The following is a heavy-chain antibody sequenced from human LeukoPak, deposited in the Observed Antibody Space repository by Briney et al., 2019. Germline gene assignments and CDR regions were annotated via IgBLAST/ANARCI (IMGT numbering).Heavy chain of an antibody. CDR1: GFTFSSCW. D-gene: IGHD1-26*01. V-gene: IGHV3-7*05. Sequence: PGGSLRLSCAASGFTFSSCWISWVRQAPGKGLEWVANINQDGSEKYYVDSVKGRFTISRDNAKNSLYLQMNSLRAEDTAVYYCARNSATDYWGQGTLVTVSS. J-gene: IGHJ4*02. CDR3: ARNSATDY. CDR2: INQDGSEK.